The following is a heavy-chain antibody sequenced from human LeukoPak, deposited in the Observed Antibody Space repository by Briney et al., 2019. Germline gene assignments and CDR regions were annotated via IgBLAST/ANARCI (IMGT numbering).Heavy chain of an antibody. CDR2: ISGSGGTT. CDR3: AKPSGSIPS. D-gene: IGHD1-26*01. V-gene: IGHV3-23*01. J-gene: IGHJ5*02. CDR1: GFTFSNYA. Sequence: PSGGSLRLSCEVSGFTFSNYAMSWVRQAPGKGLECVSEISGSGGTTYYADSVKGRFTISRDNSKNTLYLQMSSLRVEDTAVYYCAKPSGSIPSWGQGTLVTVSS.